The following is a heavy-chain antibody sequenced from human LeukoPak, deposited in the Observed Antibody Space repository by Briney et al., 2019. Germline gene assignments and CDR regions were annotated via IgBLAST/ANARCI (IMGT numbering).Heavy chain of an antibody. D-gene: IGHD3-16*01. J-gene: IGHJ6*02. V-gene: IGHV1-46*01. Sequence: ASVKVSCKACGYTFTNYYLHWLRQAPGQGLAWVGIINPSGGSTSYARNFQGRVTMTSDTSTTTFHLELGGLTSDDTVVYYCARELWPTYYYYGMDLWGQGTTVTVSS. CDR2: INPSGGST. CDR1: GYTFTNYY. CDR3: ARELWPTYYYYGMDL.